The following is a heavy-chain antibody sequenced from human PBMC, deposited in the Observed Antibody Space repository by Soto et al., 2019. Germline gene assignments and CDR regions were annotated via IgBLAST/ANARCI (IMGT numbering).Heavy chain of an antibody. CDR3: ATERRWELQ. CDR1: GFTLSSYV. V-gene: IGHV3-48*03. Sequence: EVQLVESGGGLVQPGGSLRLSCAASGFTLSSYVMNWFRQAPGKGLEWVSYISSSGGTIYYADSVKGRFTISRDDAKNSLFLQMNSLKVEDTSVYFCATERRWELQWGQGTLVTVSS. J-gene: IGHJ4*02. D-gene: IGHD1-26*01. CDR2: ISSSGGTI.